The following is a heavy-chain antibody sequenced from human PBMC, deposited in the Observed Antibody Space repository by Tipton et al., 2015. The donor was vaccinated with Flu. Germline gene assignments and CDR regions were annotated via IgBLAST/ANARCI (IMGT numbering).Heavy chain of an antibody. CDR3: AKVGVDSGYDWGRTWGGYYFDY. CDR1: GFTFSSYA. Sequence: SLRLSCAASGFTFSSYAMSWVRQAPGKGLEWVSAISGSGGSTYYADSVKGRFTISRDNSKNTLYLQMNSLRAEDTAVYYCAKVGVDSGYDWGRTWGGYYFDYWGQGTLVTVSS. V-gene: IGHV3-23*01. CDR2: ISGSGGST. J-gene: IGHJ4*02. D-gene: IGHD5-12*01.